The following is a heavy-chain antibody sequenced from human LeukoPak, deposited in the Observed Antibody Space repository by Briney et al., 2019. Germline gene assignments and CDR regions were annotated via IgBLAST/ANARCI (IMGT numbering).Heavy chain of an antibody. CDR1: GGSISSYY. D-gene: IGHD3-22*01. V-gene: IGHV4-59*08. J-gene: IGHJ4*02. CDR3: ATTPYYYDSSGYRDY. Sequence: SETLSLTCTVSGGSISSYYWSWIRQPPGKGLEWIGYIYYSGSTNYNPSLKSRVTISVDTSKNQFSLKLSSVTAADTAVYYCATTPYYYDSSGYRDYWGQGTLVTVSS. CDR2: IYYSGST.